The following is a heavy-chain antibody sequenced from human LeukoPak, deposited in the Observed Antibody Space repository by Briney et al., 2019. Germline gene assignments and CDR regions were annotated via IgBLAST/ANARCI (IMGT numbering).Heavy chain of an antibody. CDR2: INHSGST. J-gene: IGHJ5*02. CDR3: ARRDIVVVPAAINRVNWFDP. Sequence: SETLSLTCAVYGGSFSGYYWSWIRQPPGKGLEWIGEINHSGSTNYNPSLKSRVTISVDTSKNQFSLKLSSVTAADTAVYYCARRDIVVVPAAINRVNWFDPWGQGTLVTVSS. CDR1: GGSFSGYY. D-gene: IGHD2-2*01. V-gene: IGHV4-34*01.